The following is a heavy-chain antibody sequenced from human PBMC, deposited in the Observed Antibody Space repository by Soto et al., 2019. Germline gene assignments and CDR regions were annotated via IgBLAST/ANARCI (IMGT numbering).Heavy chain of an antibody. CDR1: GFTFSSYG. V-gene: IGHV3-33*01. CDR3: AREHRVVIDY. D-gene: IGHD2-15*01. CDR2: IWYDGSNK. Sequence: QVQLVESGGGVVQPGRSLRLSCAASGFTFSSYGMHWVRQAPGKGLEWVAVIWYDGSNKYYADSVKGRFTISRDNSKNTLYLQMNSLRAEATAVYYGAREHRVVIDYWGQGTLVTVSS. J-gene: IGHJ4*02.